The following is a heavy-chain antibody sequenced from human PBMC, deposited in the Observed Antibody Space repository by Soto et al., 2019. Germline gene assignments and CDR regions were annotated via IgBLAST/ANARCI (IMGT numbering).Heavy chain of an antibody. CDR3: AIDGGVYGHSPFDY. V-gene: IGHV1-69*12. Sequence: QFKLVQSGAEVKKPGSSVKVSCKASGGTFSSYAISWVRQAHGQGLEWMGGIIPIFGTADYAQKFQGRVTITADESTSTDYMELISLGSEDTAVYYWAIDGGVYGHSPFDYWGQGTLVTVSS. D-gene: IGHD6-13*01. CDR1: GGTFSSYA. J-gene: IGHJ4*02. CDR2: IIPIFGTA.